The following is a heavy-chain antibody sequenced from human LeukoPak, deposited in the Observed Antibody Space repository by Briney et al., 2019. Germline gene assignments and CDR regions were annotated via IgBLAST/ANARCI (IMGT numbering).Heavy chain of an antibody. D-gene: IGHD6-13*01. V-gene: IGHV3-30-3*01. J-gene: IGHJ4*02. CDR3: ARDGSSSWSQFDY. Sequence: GGSLRLPCAASGFTFSSYAMHWVRQAPGKGLEWVAVISYDGSNKYYADSVKGRFTISRDNSKNTLYLQMNSLRAEDTAVYCCARDGSSSWSQFDYWGQGTLVTVSS. CDR2: ISYDGSNK. CDR1: GFTFSSYA.